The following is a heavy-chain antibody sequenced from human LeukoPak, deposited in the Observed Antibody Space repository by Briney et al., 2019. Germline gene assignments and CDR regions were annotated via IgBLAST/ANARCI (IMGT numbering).Heavy chain of an antibody. J-gene: IGHJ4*02. V-gene: IGHV3-21*01. CDR3: ARAYPYCSGNICYSDY. D-gene: IGHD2-15*01. Sequence: PGGSLRLSCAASGFTFHTYGLIWVRQAPGKGLEWVSSISSSSSYIYYADSVKGRFTISRDNAKSSLYLQMNSMRAEDTAVYYCARAYPYCSGNICYSDYWGQGTMVTVSS. CDR1: GFTFHTYG. CDR2: ISSSSSYI.